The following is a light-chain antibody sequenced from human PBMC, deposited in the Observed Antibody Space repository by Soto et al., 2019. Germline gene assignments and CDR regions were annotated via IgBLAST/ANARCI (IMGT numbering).Light chain of an antibody. Sequence: EIVLTQSPATLSLSPGERATLSCRASQSVSKNFLGWYQQKPGPAPRLLISGASNRATGIPDRFSGSGSGTYFSLTIDSLEPEDLAVYFCQQYYSSPPTFGGGTKVAIK. CDR3: QQYYSSPPT. J-gene: IGKJ4*02. V-gene: IGKV3-20*01. CDR2: GAS. CDR1: QSVSKNF.